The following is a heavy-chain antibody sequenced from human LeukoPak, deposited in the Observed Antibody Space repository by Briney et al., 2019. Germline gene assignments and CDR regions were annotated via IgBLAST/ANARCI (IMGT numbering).Heavy chain of an antibody. Sequence: PSETLSLTCTVSGGSISSRSYYSAWLRQPPGKGLEWIGSIYYSRSTYYHPSLKSPFPISVDTAKNHFSLKLSPVTAADTAVYYCARHEKPSYDFWSGSYYFDYWGQGTLVTVSS. CDR2: IYYSRST. D-gene: IGHD3-3*01. J-gene: IGHJ4*02. V-gene: IGHV4-39*01. CDR3: ARHEKPSYDFWSGSYYFDY. CDR1: GGSISSRSYY.